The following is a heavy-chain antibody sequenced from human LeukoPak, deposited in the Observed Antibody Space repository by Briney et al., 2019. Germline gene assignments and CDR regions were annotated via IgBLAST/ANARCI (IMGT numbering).Heavy chain of an antibody. CDR1: GFTVSSNY. CDR2: IYTGGST. J-gene: IGHJ4*02. Sequence: PGGFLRLSCAASGFTVSSNYMSWVRQAPGKGLEWVSVIYTGGSTYYADSVKGRFTISRDNAKNSLYLQMNSLRAEDTALYYCAKDRGSGSGYFDYWGQGTLVTVSS. V-gene: IGHV3-53*05. D-gene: IGHD3-10*01. CDR3: AKDRGSGSGYFDY.